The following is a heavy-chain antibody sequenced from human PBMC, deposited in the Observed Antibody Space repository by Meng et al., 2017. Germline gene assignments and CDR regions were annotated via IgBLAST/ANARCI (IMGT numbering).Heavy chain of an antibody. Sequence: QRSAPVLVRPSVTLSLTCTVSCGSVGSGNYYWSWIWQPPGKGLEWIGYIVYSGSTTYNPSLKTRVTISVDTSKNQFSLKLTSVTAADTAVYFCARDVGGDYETLFDYWGQGTLVTVSS. CDR3: ARDVGGDYETLFDY. CDR1: CGSVGSGNYY. CDR2: IVYSGST. J-gene: IGHJ4*02. D-gene: IGHD4-17*01. V-gene: IGHV4-61*01.